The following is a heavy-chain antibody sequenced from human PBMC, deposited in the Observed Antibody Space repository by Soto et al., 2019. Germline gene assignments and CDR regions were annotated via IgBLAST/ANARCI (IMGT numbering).Heavy chain of an antibody. V-gene: IGHV3-23*01. D-gene: IGHD3-3*01. CDR1: GFTFSSYA. J-gene: IGHJ4*02. CDR2: ISGSGGST. Sequence: PGGSLRLSCAASGFTFSSYAMSWVRQAPGKGLEWVSAISGSGGSTYYADSVKGRFTISRDNSKNTLYLQMNSLRAEDTAVYYCAKDPYYDFWSGPYGGYFDYWGQGTLVTVSS. CDR3: AKDPYYDFWSGPYGGYFDY.